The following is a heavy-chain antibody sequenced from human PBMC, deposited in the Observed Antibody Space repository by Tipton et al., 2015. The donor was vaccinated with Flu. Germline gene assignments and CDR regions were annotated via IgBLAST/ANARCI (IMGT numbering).Heavy chain of an antibody. Sequence: QLVQSGGGLVQPGGSLRLSCAASGFTFSSYWMSRVRQAPGKGLEWVANIKQDGSEKYYVDSVKGRFTISRDNAKNSLYLQMNSLRAEDTAVYYCARDMYSPYSGSYFDYWGQGTLVTVSS. CDR1: GFTFSSYW. J-gene: IGHJ4*02. V-gene: IGHV3-7*01. CDR2: IKQDGSEK. CDR3: ARDMYSPYSGSYFDY. D-gene: IGHD1-26*01.